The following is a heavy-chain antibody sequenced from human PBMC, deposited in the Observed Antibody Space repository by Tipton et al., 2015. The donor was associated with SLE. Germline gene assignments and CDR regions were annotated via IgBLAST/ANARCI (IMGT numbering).Heavy chain of an antibody. D-gene: IGHD2-21*02. J-gene: IGHJ4*02. Sequence: TLSLTCTVSGDSISSGSYYWSWIRQPAGKGLEWIGRVYSKGSTNYNLSLKSRVTISVDASKNQFSLKLSSVTAADTAIYYCARQLGWGDPFAFDYWDQGTLVTVSS. CDR3: ARQLGWGDPFAFDY. V-gene: IGHV4-61*02. CDR1: GDSISSGSYY. CDR2: VYSKGST.